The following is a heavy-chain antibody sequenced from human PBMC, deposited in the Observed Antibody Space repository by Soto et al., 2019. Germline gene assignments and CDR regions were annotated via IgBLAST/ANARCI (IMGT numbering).Heavy chain of an antibody. CDR3: ARDGYSSGWYLQCFQH. CDR1: GYTFTSYA. CDR2: INAGNGNT. V-gene: IGHV1-3*01. Sequence: QVQLVQSGAEVKKPGASVKVSCKASGYTFTSYAMHWVRQAPGQRLEWMGWINAGNGNTKYSQKFQGRVTITRDTSASTAYMELRSLRSEDTAVYYCARDGYSSGWYLQCFQHWGQGTLVTVSS. D-gene: IGHD6-19*01. J-gene: IGHJ1*01.